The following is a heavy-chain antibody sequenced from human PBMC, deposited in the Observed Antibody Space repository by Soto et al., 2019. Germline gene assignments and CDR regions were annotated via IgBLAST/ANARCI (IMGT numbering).Heavy chain of an antibody. CDR3: ARTSSSSLPPLSAFDI. D-gene: IGHD6-13*01. CDR2: INPSGGST. Sequence: GASVKVSCKASGYTFTSYYMHWVRQAPGQGLEWMGIINPSGGSTSYAQKFQGRVTMTRDTSTSTVYMELSSLRSEDTAVYYCARTSSSSLPPLSAFDIWGQGTMVTVSS. CDR1: GYTFTSYY. J-gene: IGHJ3*02. V-gene: IGHV1-46*03.